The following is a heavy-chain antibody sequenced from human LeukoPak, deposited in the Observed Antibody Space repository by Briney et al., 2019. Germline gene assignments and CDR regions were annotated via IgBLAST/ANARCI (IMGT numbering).Heavy chain of an antibody. V-gene: IGHV4-30-4*01. D-gene: IGHD3-9*01. CDR2: IYYSGST. CDR3: ARELRYFDWLYFDY. J-gene: IGHJ4*02. Sequence: PSQTLSLTCSVSGGSIGSGDDFWRWSRRAPGEGLDWIGYIYYSGSTYYNPALKSRVTISVDTSKNQFSLKLSSVTAADTAVYYCARELRYFDWLYFDYWGQGTLVTVSS. CDR1: GGSIGSGDDF.